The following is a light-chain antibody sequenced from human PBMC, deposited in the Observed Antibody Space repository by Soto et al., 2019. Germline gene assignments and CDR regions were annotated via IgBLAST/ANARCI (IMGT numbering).Light chain of an antibody. CDR2: RTF. V-gene: IGKV3-20*01. J-gene: IGKJ5*01. CDR1: QTIASRY. Sequence: VLTQSPGTLSLSPGERATLSCRASQTIASRYLAWYQHHPGQAPRLLIYRTFARAPGIPDRFSGGGSGTDFTLTISRLEREDLAVYYCQQYDTSPPTFGQGTRLDIK. CDR3: QQYDTSPPT.